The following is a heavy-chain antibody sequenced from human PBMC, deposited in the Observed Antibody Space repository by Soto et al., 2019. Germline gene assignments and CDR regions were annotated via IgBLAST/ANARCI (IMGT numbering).Heavy chain of an antibody. CDR3: ARSGETVTTKTLGYFER. J-gene: IGHJ2*01. CDR2: IYHSGST. D-gene: IGHD1-1*01. Sequence: SETLSLTCTVSGVSIINGYYYWILVRQNPGKGLEWIGHIYHSGSTYYNPSLKSRVTISIDTSKNQFSLNLSLVTATDTAVYYCARSGETVTTKTLGYFERWGSGNLVTVYS. CDR1: GVSIINGYYY. V-gene: IGHV4-61*01.